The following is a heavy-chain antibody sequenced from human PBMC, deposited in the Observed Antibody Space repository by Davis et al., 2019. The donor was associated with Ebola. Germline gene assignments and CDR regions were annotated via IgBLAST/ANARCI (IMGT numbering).Heavy chain of an antibody. Sequence: AASVKVSCKASGGTFSSYAISWVRQAPGQGLEWMGGIIPIFGTANYAQKFLGRVTMTRDTSATTVYMELSSLRSDDTAVYYCARWGRIAVSYYSYYGMDVWGQGTTVTVSS. CDR2: IIPIFGTA. D-gene: IGHD6-6*01. CDR1: GGTFSSYA. CDR3: ARWGRIAVSYYSYYGMDV. J-gene: IGHJ6*02. V-gene: IGHV1-69*05.